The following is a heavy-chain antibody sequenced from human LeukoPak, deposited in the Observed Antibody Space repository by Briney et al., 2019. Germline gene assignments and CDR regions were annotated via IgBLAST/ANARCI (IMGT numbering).Heavy chain of an antibody. CDR2: INHSGST. CDR3: ARGRLLWFGELLYLVH. D-gene: IGHD3-10*01. J-gene: IGHJ4*02. CDR1: GGSFSGYY. V-gene: IGHV4-34*01. Sequence: SETLSLTCAVYGGSFSGYYWSWIRQPPGKGLEWIGEINHSGSTNYNPSLKSRDTISVDTSKNQFSLKLSSVTAADTAVYYCARGRLLWFGELLYLVHWGQGTLVTVSS.